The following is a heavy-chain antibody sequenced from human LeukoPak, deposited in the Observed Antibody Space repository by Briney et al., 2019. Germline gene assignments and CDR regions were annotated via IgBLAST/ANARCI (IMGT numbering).Heavy chain of an antibody. Sequence: ASVRVSCKASGYTFTSCGISWVRQAPGQGLEWMGWISAYNGNTNYAQKLQGRVTMTTDTSTSTAYMELRSLRSDDTAVYYCARFYDFWSGYIDLVSYYFDYWGQGTLVTVSS. CDR1: GYTFTSCG. CDR3: ARFYDFWSGYIDLVSYYFDY. D-gene: IGHD3-3*01. J-gene: IGHJ4*02. V-gene: IGHV1-18*01. CDR2: ISAYNGNT.